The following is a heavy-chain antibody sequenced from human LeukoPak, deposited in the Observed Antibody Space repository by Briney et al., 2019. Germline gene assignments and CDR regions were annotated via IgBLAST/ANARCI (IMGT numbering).Heavy chain of an antibody. V-gene: IGHV3-48*03. J-gene: IGHJ4*02. CDR3: AREAITMVRGVILSEMVDY. Sequence: PGGSLRLSCAASGFTFSSYEMNWVRQAPGEGLEWVSYISSSGSTIYYADSVKGRFTISRDNAKNSLFLQMNSLRAEDTAVYYCAREAITMVRGVILSEMVDYWGQGTLVTVSS. CDR1: GFTFSSYE. D-gene: IGHD3-10*01. CDR2: ISSSGSTI.